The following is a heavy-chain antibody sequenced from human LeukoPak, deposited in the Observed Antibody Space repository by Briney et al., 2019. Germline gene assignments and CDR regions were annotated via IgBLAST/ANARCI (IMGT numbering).Heavy chain of an antibody. CDR1: GYSISSGHY. CDR3: ARDLRYYFDSSGYFYLGFDY. V-gene: IGHV4-38-2*02. J-gene: IGHJ4*02. D-gene: IGHD3-22*01. CDR2: IYHSGNT. Sequence: SETLSLTCAVSGYSISSGHYWAWVRQPPGKGLEWIGSIYHSGNTYYNPSLKSRVSISVYTSKNQFSLKLTSMTAADTAVYYCARDLRYYFDSSGYFYLGFDYWGQGTLVTVSS.